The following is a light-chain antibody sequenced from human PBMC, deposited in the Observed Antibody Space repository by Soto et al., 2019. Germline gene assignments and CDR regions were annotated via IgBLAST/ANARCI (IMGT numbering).Light chain of an antibody. Sequence: EIVMTQSPATLSVSPGERATLSCRASQAVRSNIAWYQQKPGQAPRLVIYGSSTRATGFPARFSGSGSGTEFTLTISSLQSEDFALYYCQQYNDWPLTFGQGTSVEIK. CDR1: QAVRSN. CDR2: GSS. J-gene: IGKJ1*01. V-gene: IGKV3-15*01. CDR3: QQYNDWPLT.